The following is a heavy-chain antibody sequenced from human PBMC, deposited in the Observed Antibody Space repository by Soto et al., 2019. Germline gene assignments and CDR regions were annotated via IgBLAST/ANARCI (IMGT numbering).Heavy chain of an antibody. CDR3: AKDIAAAGIHWFDP. CDR1: GFTFSDHY. CDR2: ISWNSGSI. J-gene: IGHJ5*02. Sequence: GGSLRLSCAASGFTFSDHYMDWVRQAPGKGLEWVSGISWNSGSIGYADSVKGRFTISRDNAKNSLYLQMNSLRAEDTALYYCAKDIAAAGIHWFDPWGQGTLVTVSS. D-gene: IGHD6-13*01. V-gene: IGHV3-9*01.